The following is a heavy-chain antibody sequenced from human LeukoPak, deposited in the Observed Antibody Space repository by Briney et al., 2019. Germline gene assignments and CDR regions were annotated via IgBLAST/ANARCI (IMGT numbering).Heavy chain of an antibody. D-gene: IGHD5-18*01. CDR1: GGSFSGYY. CDR2: INHSGST. CDR3: ARGRAIQLF. J-gene: IGHJ4*02. V-gene: IGHV4-34*01. Sequence: PSETLSLTCAVYGGSFSGYYWSWIRQPPGKGLEWIGEINHSGSTNYNPSLKSRVTISVDTPKNQFSLKLSSVTAADTAVYYCARGRAIQLFWGQGTLVTVSS.